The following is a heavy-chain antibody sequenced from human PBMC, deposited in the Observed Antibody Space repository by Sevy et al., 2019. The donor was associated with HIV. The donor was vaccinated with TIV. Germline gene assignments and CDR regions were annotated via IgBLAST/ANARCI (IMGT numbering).Heavy chain of an antibody. V-gene: IGHV3-11*06. CDR3: ARVRYDSALYYFDY. CDR1: GFIFSDYY. J-gene: IGHJ4*02. D-gene: IGHD6-19*01. Sequence: GGSLRLSCAASGFIFSDYYMSWIRQAPGKGLEWLSYISTRSTYTNYADSVKGRFTMSRDNAKNSLYLQMNSLRVEDTAVHYCARVRYDSALYYFDYWGQGTLVTVSS. CDR2: ISTRSTYT.